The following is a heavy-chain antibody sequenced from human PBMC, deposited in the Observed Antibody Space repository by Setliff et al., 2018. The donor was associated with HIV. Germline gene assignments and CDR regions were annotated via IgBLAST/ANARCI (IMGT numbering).Heavy chain of an antibody. D-gene: IGHD6-19*01. CDR2: VIPSFATA. J-gene: IGHJ3*02. V-gene: IGHV1-69*13. CDR1: GGTFKNLA. Sequence: ASVKVSCKASGGTFKNLAISWVRQAPGQGLEWMGGVIPSFATANYAQKFQGRITITADELTSTVYMDLNSLKSEDSAVYYCATVSHTNVAAHDAFDIWGQGTMVTVSS. CDR3: ATVSHTNVAAHDAFDI.